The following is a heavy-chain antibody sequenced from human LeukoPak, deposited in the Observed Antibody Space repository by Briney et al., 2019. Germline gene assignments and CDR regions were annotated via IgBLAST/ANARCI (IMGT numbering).Heavy chain of an antibody. CDR3: ARSAPPPYYYYGMDV. Sequence: GGSLRLSCAASGFTFSDYYISWIRQAPGKGLEWVSYISSSGSTIYYADSVKGRFTISRDNAKNSLYLQMNSLRAEDTAVYYCARSAPPPYYYYGMDVWGQGTTVTVSS. J-gene: IGHJ6*02. V-gene: IGHV3-11*01. CDR1: GFTFSDYY. CDR2: ISSSGSTI.